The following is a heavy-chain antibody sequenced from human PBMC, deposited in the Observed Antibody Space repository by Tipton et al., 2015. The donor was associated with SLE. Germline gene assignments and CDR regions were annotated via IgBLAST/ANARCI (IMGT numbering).Heavy chain of an antibody. Sequence: TLSLTCTVSGGSISSGGYYWGWIRQHPGKGLEWIGYIYYSGSTYYNPSLKSRVTISVDTSKNQFSLKLSSVTAADTAVYYCARLGSSTRGGYFDYWGQGTPVTVSS. D-gene: IGHD6-6*01. CDR2: IYYSGST. CDR3: ARLGSSTRGGYFDY. J-gene: IGHJ4*02. V-gene: IGHV4-31*03. CDR1: GGSISSGGYY.